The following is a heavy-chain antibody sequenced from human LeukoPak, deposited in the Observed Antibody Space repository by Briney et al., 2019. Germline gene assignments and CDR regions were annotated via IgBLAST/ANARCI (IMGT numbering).Heavy chain of an antibody. Sequence: GASVKVSCKASGYTFTSYGISWVRQAPGQVLEWMGWISAYNGNTNYAQKLQGRVTMTTDTSTSTAYMELRSLRSDDTAVYYCASTAVAPAVPLGYYGMDVWGQGTTVTVSS. D-gene: IGHD2-2*01. V-gene: IGHV1-18*01. J-gene: IGHJ6*02. CDR3: ASTAVAPAVPLGYYGMDV. CDR1: GYTFTSYG. CDR2: ISAYNGNT.